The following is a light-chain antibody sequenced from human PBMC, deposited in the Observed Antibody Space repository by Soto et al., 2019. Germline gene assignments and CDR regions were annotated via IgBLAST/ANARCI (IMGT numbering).Light chain of an antibody. V-gene: IGKV1-39*01. CDR1: QTISNY. CDR2: AAS. J-gene: IGKJ2*01. CDR3: QHSYSTPYT. Sequence: DIQMTQSPSSLSAFVGDRVTITCRASQTISNYLSWYQQKPGKAPKLLIYAASSLQSGVPSRFSGSGTGTDFALIISSLQPDDFATYYCQHSYSTPYTFGQGTKVEIK.